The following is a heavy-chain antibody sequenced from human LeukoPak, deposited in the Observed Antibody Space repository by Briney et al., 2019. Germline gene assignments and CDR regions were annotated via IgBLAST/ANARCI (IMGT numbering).Heavy chain of an antibody. V-gene: IGHV3-7*04. Sequence: GGSLRLSCAASGFTFSSYEMNWVRQAPGKGLEWVANIKQDGSEKYYVDSVKGRFTISRDNAKKSLYLQMNSLRAEDTAVYYCARETEMANLDYWGPGTLVTVSS. J-gene: IGHJ4*02. CDR1: GFTFSSYE. CDR3: ARETEMANLDY. D-gene: IGHD5-24*01. CDR2: IKQDGSEK.